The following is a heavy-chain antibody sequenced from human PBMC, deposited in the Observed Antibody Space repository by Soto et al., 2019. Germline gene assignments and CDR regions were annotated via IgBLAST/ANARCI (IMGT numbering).Heavy chain of an antibody. D-gene: IGHD3-3*01. Sequence: QVQLVQSEAEVKRPGSSVKVSCKASGGTFSTYAISWVRQAPGQGLEWMGGIIPMFTTPNYAQKFQGRLTLTADESPTTAYMELNSLKSEDTAVYYCARLLRFLDWPSRDDLDVWGQGTTVTVSS. CDR1: GGTFSTYA. V-gene: IGHV1-69*01. CDR2: IIPMFTTP. CDR3: ARLLRFLDWPSRDDLDV. J-gene: IGHJ6*02.